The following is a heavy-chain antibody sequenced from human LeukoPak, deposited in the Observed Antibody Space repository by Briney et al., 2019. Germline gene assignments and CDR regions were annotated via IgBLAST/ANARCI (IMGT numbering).Heavy chain of an antibody. CDR3: AREPIAGSYDY. D-gene: IGHD3-10*01. CDR1: GFTFSSYE. V-gene: IGHV3-48*03. J-gene: IGHJ4*02. Sequence: GGSLRLSCAASGFTFSSYEMNWVRQAPGKGLEWVSYISNSGNTIFYADSVKGRFTISRDNGKNSLYLQMNSLRAEDTAVYYCAREPIAGSYDYWGQGTLVTVSS. CDR2: ISNSGNTI.